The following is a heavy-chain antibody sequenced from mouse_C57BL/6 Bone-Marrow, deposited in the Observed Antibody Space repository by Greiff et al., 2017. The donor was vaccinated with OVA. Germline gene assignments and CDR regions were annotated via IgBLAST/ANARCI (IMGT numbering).Heavy chain of an antibody. V-gene: IGHV1-9*01. Sequence: QVQLQQSGAELMKPGASVKLSCKATGYTFTGYWIEWVKQRPGHGLEWIGEILPGSGSTNYNGKFKGKATFTADTSSNTAYMQLSSLTTEDSAIYYCASWNGAYYAMDYWGQGTSVTVSS. CDR1: GYTFTGYW. CDR2: ILPGSGST. CDR3: ASWNGAYYAMDY. D-gene: IGHD1-1*02. J-gene: IGHJ4*01.